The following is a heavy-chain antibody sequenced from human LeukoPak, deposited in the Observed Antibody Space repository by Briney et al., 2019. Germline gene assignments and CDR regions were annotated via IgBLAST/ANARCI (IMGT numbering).Heavy chain of an antibody. J-gene: IGHJ2*01. CDR2: ISNNGYIT. CDR1: GFIFSTYA. CDR3: VKAGVEDDWYFDL. V-gene: IGHV3-64D*06. Sequence: GVSLRLSCSASGFIFSTYAMHWVRQAPGKGLEYVSAISNNGYITYYADSVKGRFTISRDNSKKTLFLQMSSLRAEDTAVYFCVKAGVEDDWYFDLWGRGTLVTLSS. D-gene: IGHD3-3*01.